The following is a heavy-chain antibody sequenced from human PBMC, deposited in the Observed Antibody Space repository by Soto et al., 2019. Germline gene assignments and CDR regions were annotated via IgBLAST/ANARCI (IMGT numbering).Heavy chain of an antibody. CDR2: IFHSVST. D-gene: IGHD3-3*01. J-gene: IGHJ4*02. V-gene: IGHV4-34*01. Sequence: QVQLQQWGAGLLKPSETLSLSCAVYGGSFSGYSWTWIRQPPGKAMEWIGEIFHSVSTNYNPSLDSRVIISVDTSKNQFSLRLSSVTAADTAVYYCARGLRATILGVVSLDFWSQGTLVTVSS. CDR1: GGSFSGYS. CDR3: ARGLRATILGVVSLDF.